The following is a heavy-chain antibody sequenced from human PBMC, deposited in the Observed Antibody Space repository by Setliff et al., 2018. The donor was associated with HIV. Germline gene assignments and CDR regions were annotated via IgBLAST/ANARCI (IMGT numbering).Heavy chain of an antibody. J-gene: IGHJ4*02. Sequence: PGGSLRLSCAASGFAFSTYAMSWVRQAPGKGLEWVSAISDSGGGTYYADSVKGRFTISRDNAKNSLYLQMSSLKPEDTAFYYCVRGYDVLIGSPDSWGQGTLVTVSS. CDR1: GFAFSTYA. D-gene: IGHD3-9*01. CDR2: ISDSGGGT. V-gene: IGHV3-23*01. CDR3: VRGYDVLIGSPDS.